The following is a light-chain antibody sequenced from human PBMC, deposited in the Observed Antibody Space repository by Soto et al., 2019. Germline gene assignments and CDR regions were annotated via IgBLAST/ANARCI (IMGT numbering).Light chain of an antibody. J-gene: IGKJ4*01. V-gene: IGKV2-28*01. CDR2: LYF. CDR1: QSVLHNNGLNY. CDR3: MQALQLPLT. Sequence: FVLTQSPLSLPVTPGEPASMSCRSNQSVLHNNGLNYLDWYLQKPGQSPQLVMSLYFNRASGVTDRFSGSGSGTDFTLRISRVEAEDVGIYYCMQALQLPLTFGGGTKVEIK.